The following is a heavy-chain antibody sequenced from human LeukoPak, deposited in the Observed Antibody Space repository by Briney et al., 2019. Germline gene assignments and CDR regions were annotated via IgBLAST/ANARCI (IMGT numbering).Heavy chain of an antibody. Sequence: PGGSLRLSCAASGFTFSSYWMHWVRQAPGKGLVWVSRINTDGSSTSYADSVKGRFTISRDNAKNTLYLQMNSLRAEDTAVYYCARGMYLAYGMDVWGQGTTVTVSS. V-gene: IGHV3-74*01. CDR3: ARGMYLAYGMDV. D-gene: IGHD2-8*01. CDR1: GFTFSSYW. J-gene: IGHJ6*02. CDR2: INTDGSST.